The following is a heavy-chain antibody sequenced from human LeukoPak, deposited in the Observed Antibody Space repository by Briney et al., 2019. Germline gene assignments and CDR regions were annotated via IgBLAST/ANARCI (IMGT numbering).Heavy chain of an antibody. D-gene: IGHD3-10*01. CDR2: IIPIFGTA. J-gene: IGHJ5*02. V-gene: IGHV1-69*13. Sequence: SMKVSCKASGYTFTSYGISWVRQAPGQGLEWMGGIIPIFGTANYAQKFQGRVTITADESTSTAYMELSSLRSEDTAVYYCARRGVLPWFDPWGQGTLVTVSS. CDR1: GYTFTSYG. CDR3: ARRGVLPWFDP.